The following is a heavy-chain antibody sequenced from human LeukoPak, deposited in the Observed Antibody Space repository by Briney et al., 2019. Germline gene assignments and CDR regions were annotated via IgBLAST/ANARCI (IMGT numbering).Heavy chain of an antibody. V-gene: IGHV4-34*01. CDR3: GAGDDYVWGNLKS. CDR2: INHSGST. D-gene: IGHD3-16*01. CDR1: GVPLRGYN. Sequence: PSETLSLTCAVYGVPLRGYNWSGVRQPPGKGLEWIGEINHSGSTNYNPSLKSRVTISVDTTKNQFSLKLSSVTAADTAVYYCGAGDDYVWGNLKSWGQSTLVTVSS. J-gene: IGHJ5*02.